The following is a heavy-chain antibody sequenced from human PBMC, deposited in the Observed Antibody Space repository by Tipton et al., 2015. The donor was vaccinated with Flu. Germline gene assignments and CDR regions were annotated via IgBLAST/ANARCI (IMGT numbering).Heavy chain of an antibody. CDR1: GGSISSYY. CDR2: IYYSGST. J-gene: IGHJ4*02. CDR3: ARLSGGYSYGRPFDY. V-gene: IGHV4-59*01. Sequence: TLSLTCTVSGGSISSYYWSWIRQPPGKGLEWIGYIYYSGSTNYNPSLKSRVTISVDTSKNQFSLKLSSVTAADTAVYYCARLSGGYSYGRPFDYWGQGTLVTASS. D-gene: IGHD5-18*01.